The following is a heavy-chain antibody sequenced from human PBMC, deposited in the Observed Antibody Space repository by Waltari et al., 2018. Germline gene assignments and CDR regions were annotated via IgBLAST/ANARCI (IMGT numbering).Heavy chain of an antibody. CDR3: ATAIGSGFLEWLSD. CDR2: IYSGGSGCNT. CDR1: GFTVSSNY. J-gene: IGHJ4*02. V-gene: IGHV3-53*02. Sequence: EVQLVETGGGLIQPGGSLRLSCAASGFTVSSNYMTWVRQAPGKGLEWFSVIYSGGSGCNTYYADSVKGRFTISRDNSKNTLYLQMNGLRAEDTAMYYCATAIGSGFLEWLSDWGQGTLVTVS. D-gene: IGHD3-3*01.